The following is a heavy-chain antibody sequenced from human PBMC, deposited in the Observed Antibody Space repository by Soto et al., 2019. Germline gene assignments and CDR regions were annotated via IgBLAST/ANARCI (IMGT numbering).Heavy chain of an antibody. CDR1: GFSLSTSGVG. V-gene: IGHV2-5*02. CDR2: IYWDDDK. Sequence: QITLKESGPPLVKPTQPLTLTCTFSGFSLSTSGVGVGWIRQPPGKALDWLALIYWDDDKRYSPSLRSRLTITKDTSKNQVVLTMTNMDPVDTATYYCAHRREDRGGLGNFDYWGQGTLVTVSS. CDR3: AHRREDRGGLGNFDY. J-gene: IGHJ4*02. D-gene: IGHD2-15*01.